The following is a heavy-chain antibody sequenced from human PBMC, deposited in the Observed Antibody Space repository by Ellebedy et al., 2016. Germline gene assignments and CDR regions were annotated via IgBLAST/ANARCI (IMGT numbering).Heavy chain of an antibody. V-gene: IGHV3-33*01. CDR3: ARYIDSSASHTQADADDAFDI. Sequence: GGSLRLXXAASGFTFSNYGMHWVRQPPKKGLEWVAAIWPDGSQKYYVDSVRGRFTVSRDNSKNMVYLQMNSLRSEDTAVYYCARYIDSSASHTQADADDAFDIWGQGTMVTVSS. CDR1: GFTFSNYG. D-gene: IGHD3-22*01. CDR2: IWPDGSQK. J-gene: IGHJ3*02.